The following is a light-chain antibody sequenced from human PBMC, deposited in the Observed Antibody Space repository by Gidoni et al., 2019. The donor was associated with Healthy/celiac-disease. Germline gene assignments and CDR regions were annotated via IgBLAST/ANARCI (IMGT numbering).Light chain of an antibody. CDR2: DAS. CDR1: QSVSSY. J-gene: IGKJ2*01. V-gene: IGKV3-11*01. CDR3: QQRSNWPPYT. Sequence: ILLTQSPATLSLSPGDRATLSCRASQSVSSYLAWYQQKPRQAPRLLIYDASNRATGIPARFSGSGSGTDFTLTISSLEPEDFAVYYCQQRSNWPPYTFGQGTKLEIK.